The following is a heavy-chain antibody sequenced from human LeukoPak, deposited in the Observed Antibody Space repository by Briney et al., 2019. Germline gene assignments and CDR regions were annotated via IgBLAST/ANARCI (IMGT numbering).Heavy chain of an antibody. CDR2: ITHDRGDT. V-gene: IGHV3-30*02. CDR3: YTDIVTVPAPDY. Sequence: GGSLRLSCAASGFTFSSYGMHWVRQPPGKGLEWVAFITHDRGDTYYADSVKGRFTISRDSSKTTLFLQMNSLRAEDTAVYYCYTDIVTVPAPDYWGQGALVTVSS. J-gene: IGHJ4*02. D-gene: IGHD2-2*01. CDR1: GFTFSSYG.